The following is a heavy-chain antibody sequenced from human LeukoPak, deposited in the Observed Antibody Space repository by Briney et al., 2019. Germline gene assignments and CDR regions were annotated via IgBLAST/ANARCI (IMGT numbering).Heavy chain of an antibody. Sequence: PSETLSLTCTVSGGSISSYYWSWIRQPAGKGLEWIGRIYTSGSTNYNPSLKSRVTMSVDTSKNQFSLKLSSVTAADTAVYYCARSSTVTTRGYYYYYYGMDVWGQGTLVTVSS. J-gene: IGHJ6*02. CDR2: IYTSGST. CDR3: ARSSTVTTRGYYYYYYGMDV. D-gene: IGHD4-17*01. V-gene: IGHV4-4*07. CDR1: GGSISSYY.